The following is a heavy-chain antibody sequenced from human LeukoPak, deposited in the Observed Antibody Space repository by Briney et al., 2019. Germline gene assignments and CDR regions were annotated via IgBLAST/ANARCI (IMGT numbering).Heavy chain of an antibody. CDR2: IYTSGST. CDR1: GGSISSGSYY. V-gene: IGHV4-61*02. J-gene: IGHJ3*02. Sequence: PSETLSLTCTVSGGSISSGSYYWSWIRQPAGKGLEWIGRIYTSGSTNYNPSLKSRVTISVDTSKNQFSLKLSSVTAADTAVYYCARVGIAARGDAFDIWGQGTMVTVSS. D-gene: IGHD6-6*01. CDR3: ARVGIAARGDAFDI.